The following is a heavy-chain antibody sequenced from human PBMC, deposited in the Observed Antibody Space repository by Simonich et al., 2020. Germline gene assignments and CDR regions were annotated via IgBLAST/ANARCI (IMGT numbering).Heavy chain of an antibody. Sequence: EVQLVESGGGLVKPGGSLRLSCAASGFTFRNAWMSWVRQAPGKGLEWVGRIKSKTDGGTTDYAAPVKGRFTISREESKNTLYLQMNSLKTEDTAVYYCTTEDCSSTSCPDYWGQGTLVTVSS. CDR1: GFTFRNAW. CDR2: IKSKTDGGTT. D-gene: IGHD2-2*01. J-gene: IGHJ4*02. V-gene: IGHV3-15*01. CDR3: TTEDCSSTSCPDY.